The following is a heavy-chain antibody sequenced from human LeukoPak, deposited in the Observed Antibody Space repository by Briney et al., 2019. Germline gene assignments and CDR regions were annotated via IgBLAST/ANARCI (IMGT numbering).Heavy chain of an antibody. Sequence: ASVKVSCKASGYTFTGYYMHWVRQAPGQGLEWMGWINPNRGGTNYAQKFQGRVTMTRDTSISTAYMELSRLRSDDTAVYYCARGAPLLLWFGELSYYYYYGMDVWGQGTTVTVSS. CDR3: ARGAPLLLWFGELSYYYYYGMDV. V-gene: IGHV1-2*02. CDR1: GYTFTGYY. CDR2: INPNRGGT. D-gene: IGHD3-10*01. J-gene: IGHJ6*02.